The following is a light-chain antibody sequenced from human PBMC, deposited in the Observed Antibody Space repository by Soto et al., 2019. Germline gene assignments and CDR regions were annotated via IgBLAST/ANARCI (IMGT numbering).Light chain of an antibody. Sequence: QSALTQPASVSGSPGQSITISCTGSSSDVGGFNSVSWYQQRPGNAPKVMIYDVTVRPSEVSNRFSGSKSGNTASLTISGLQTEDEADYYCFSYAGSNTYVFGTGTKVT. CDR1: SSDVGGFNS. CDR3: FSYAGSNTYV. V-gene: IGLV2-14*01. CDR2: DVT. J-gene: IGLJ1*01.